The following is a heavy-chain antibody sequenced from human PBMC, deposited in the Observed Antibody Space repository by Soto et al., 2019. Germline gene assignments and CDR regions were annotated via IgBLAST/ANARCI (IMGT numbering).Heavy chain of an antibody. CDR1: GFTSSSYV. D-gene: IGHD3-22*01. Sequence: GGSLRLSCAGSGFTSSSYVMHWVRQAPGKGLEWVALISYDGSKKNYADSVKGRFTISRDKSKNMMYLQMNSLRPEDTAVYYCARGVFYYYESSGISPDYWGQGTLVTVSS. V-gene: IGHV3-30-3*01. CDR3: ARGVFYYYESSGISPDY. CDR2: ISYDGSKK. J-gene: IGHJ4*02.